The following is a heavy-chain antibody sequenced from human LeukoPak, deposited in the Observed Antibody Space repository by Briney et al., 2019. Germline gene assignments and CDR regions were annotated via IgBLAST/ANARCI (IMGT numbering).Heavy chain of an antibody. Sequence: PGGSLRLSCAASGFTFSSYGMHWVRQAPGKGLEWVANIKQDGSEKYYVDSVKGRFTISRDNAKNSLHLQMNSLRDEDTAVYYCARDRDYAFDYWGQGTLVTVSS. CDR2: IKQDGSEK. V-gene: IGHV3-7*01. J-gene: IGHJ4*02. CDR1: GFTFSSYG. D-gene: IGHD4-17*01. CDR3: ARDRDYAFDY.